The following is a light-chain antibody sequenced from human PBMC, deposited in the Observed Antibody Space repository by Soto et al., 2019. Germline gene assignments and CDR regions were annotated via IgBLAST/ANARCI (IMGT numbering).Light chain of an antibody. V-gene: IGLV2-11*01. J-gene: IGLJ2*01. Sequence: QSALTQPRSVSGSPGQSVTVSCTGTSRDVGIYNYVSWYQQRPGTAPKVMIYDVTKRPSAVPDRFSGSKSANRASLTISGFQADDEAYYYCCSYAGNYTLLFGGGTKLSVL. CDR1: SRDVGIYNY. CDR2: DVT. CDR3: CSYAGNYTLL.